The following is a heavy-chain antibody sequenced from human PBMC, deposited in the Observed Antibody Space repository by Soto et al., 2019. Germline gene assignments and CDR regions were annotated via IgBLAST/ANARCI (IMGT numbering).Heavy chain of an antibody. V-gene: IGHV4-39*01. D-gene: IGHD3-10*01. J-gene: IGHJ6*02. CDR2: IYYSGST. CDR3: ARGYTMVRGVKNHYYGMDV. CDR1: GGSISSSSYY. Sequence: SETLSLTCTVSGGSISSSSYYWGWIRQPPGKGLEWIGSIYYSGSTYYNPSLKSRVTISVDTSKNQFSLKLSSVTAADTAVYYCARGYTMVRGVKNHYYGMDVWGQGTTVTV.